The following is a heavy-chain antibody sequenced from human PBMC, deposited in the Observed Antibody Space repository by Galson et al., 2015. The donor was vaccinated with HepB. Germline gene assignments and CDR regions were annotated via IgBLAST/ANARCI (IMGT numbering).Heavy chain of an antibody. D-gene: IGHD2-2*01. CDR2: FDPEDGET. CDR1: GYTLTELS. Sequence: SVKVSCKVSGYTLTELSMHWVRQAPGKGLEWMGGFDPEDGETIYAQKFQGRVTMTEDTPTDTAYMELSSLRSEDTAVYYCATDWGLGYCSSTSCYERADYWGQGTLVTVSS. CDR3: ATDWGLGYCSSTSCYERADY. V-gene: IGHV1-24*01. J-gene: IGHJ4*02.